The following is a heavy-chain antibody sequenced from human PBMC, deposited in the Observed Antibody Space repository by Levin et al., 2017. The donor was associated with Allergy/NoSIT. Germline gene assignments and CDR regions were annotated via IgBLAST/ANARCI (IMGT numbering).Heavy chain of an antibody. CDR2: INHSGST. D-gene: IGHD3-22*01. CDR1: GGSFSGYY. J-gene: IGHJ5*02. CDR3: AREPRFMRQIPVDSSGRGWFDP. Sequence: SETLSLTCAVYGGSFSGYYWSWIRQPPGKGLEWIGEINHSGSTNYNPSLKSRVTISVDTSKNQFSLKLSSVTAADTAVYYCAREPRFMRQIPVDSSGRGWFDPWGQGTLVTVSS. V-gene: IGHV4-34*01.